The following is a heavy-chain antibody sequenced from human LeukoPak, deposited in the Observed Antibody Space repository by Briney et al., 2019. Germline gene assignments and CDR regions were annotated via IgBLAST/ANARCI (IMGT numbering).Heavy chain of an antibody. CDR1: GGTFSSYS. CDR2: IIPIFGTT. D-gene: IGHD3-3*01. CDR3: ARGRFLEWWDAFDI. Sequence: SVKVSCKASGGTFSSYSISWVRQAPGQGLEWMGGIIPIFGTTNYAQKLQGRVTMTTDTSTSTAYMELRSLRSDDTAVYYCARGRFLEWWDAFDIWGQGTMVTVSS. V-gene: IGHV1-69*05. J-gene: IGHJ3*02.